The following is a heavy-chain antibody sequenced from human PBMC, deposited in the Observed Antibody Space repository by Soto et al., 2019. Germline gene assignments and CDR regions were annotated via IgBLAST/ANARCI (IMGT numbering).Heavy chain of an antibody. D-gene: IGHD2-2*01. J-gene: IGHJ6*02. V-gene: IGHV4-4*07. CDR2: IYTSGST. CDR1: GGSISSYY. CDR3: TRALLSVVPAATYYYYGMDV. Sequence: SETLSLTCTISGGSISSYYWSWIRQPAGKGLEWIGRIYTSGSTNYNPSLKSRVTMSVDTSKNQFSLKLSSVTAADTAVYYCTRALLSVVPAATYYYYGMDVWGQGTTVTVSS.